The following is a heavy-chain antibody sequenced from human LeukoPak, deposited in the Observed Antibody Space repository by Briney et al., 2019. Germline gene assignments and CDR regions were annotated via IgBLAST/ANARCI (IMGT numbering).Heavy chain of an antibody. Sequence: PSETLSLTCTVSGGSISSYYWSWIRQPPGKGLEWIGYIYYSGSTNYNPSLKSRVTISVDTSKNQFSLKLSSVTAADTAVYYCARVDVTMIVVAHRAFDIWGQGTMVTVSS. J-gene: IGHJ3*02. CDR1: GGSISSYY. D-gene: IGHD3-22*01. CDR2: IYYSGST. V-gene: IGHV4-59*01. CDR3: ARVDVTMIVVAHRAFDI.